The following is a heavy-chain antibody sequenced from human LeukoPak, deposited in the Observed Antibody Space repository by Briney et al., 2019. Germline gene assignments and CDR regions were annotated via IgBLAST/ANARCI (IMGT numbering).Heavy chain of an antibody. Sequence: SETLSLICAVYGGSFSGYYWSWIRQPPGKGLEWIGEINHSGSTNYNPSLKSRVTISVDTSKNQFSLKLSSVTAADTAVYYCARGPRGSSSYYYYYYGMDVWGQGTTVTVSS. V-gene: IGHV4-34*01. CDR1: GGSFSGYY. CDR3: ARGPRGSSSYYYYYYGMDV. J-gene: IGHJ6*02. CDR2: INHSGST. D-gene: IGHD6-6*01.